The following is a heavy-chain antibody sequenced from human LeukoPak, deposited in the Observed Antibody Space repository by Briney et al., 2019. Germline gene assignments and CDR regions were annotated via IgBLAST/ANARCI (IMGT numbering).Heavy chain of an antibody. CDR1: GFTFSGYE. CDR3: ARDRPYDSIGDPIDY. CDR2: ISSSGYGI. D-gene: IGHD3-22*01. J-gene: IGHJ4*02. V-gene: IGHV3-48*03. Sequence: GGSLRLSCAASGFTFSGYEMNWVRQAPGKGLEWVSYISSSGYGIYYADSVKGRFTISRDNAKNSLYLQMNTLRAEDTAVYYCARDRPYDSIGDPIDYWGQGTLVTVSS.